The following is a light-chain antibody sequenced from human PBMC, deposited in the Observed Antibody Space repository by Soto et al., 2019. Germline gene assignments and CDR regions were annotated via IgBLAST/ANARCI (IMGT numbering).Light chain of an antibody. CDR3: SSYTSSSTVV. Sequence: QSALTQPASVSGSPGQSITISCIETSSDVGGYNYVSWYQQHPGKAPKLMIYDVTNRPSGVSNRFSGSKSVNTASLTISGLQTEDEADYYCSSYTSSSTVVFGGGTKLTVL. CDR1: SSDVGGYNY. CDR2: DVT. V-gene: IGLV2-14*03. J-gene: IGLJ3*02.